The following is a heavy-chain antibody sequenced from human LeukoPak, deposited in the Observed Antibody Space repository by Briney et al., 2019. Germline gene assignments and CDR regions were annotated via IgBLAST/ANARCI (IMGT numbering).Heavy chain of an antibody. CDR2: ISGSGGST. Sequence: GGSLRLSCAASGFTFSSYAMSWVRQAPGKGLEWVSAISGSGGSTYYADSVKGRFTISRDNSKNTLYLQMNSLRPDDTAVYYCAREFYLSGWRVFDYWGHGTLVTVSS. J-gene: IGHJ4*01. V-gene: IGHV3-23*01. D-gene: IGHD6-19*01. CDR1: GFTFSSYA. CDR3: AREFYLSGWRVFDY.